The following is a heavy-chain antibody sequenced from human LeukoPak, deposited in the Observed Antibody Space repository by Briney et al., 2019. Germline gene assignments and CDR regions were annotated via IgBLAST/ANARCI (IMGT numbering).Heavy chain of an antibody. J-gene: IGHJ6*03. CDR1: GFTFSSYG. Sequence: GGSLRLSCAASGFTFSSYGMHWVRQAPGKGLEWVAFIRYDGSNKYYADSVKGRFTISRDNAKNSLYLQMNSLRAEDTAVYYCARDRESSSWYYYYYYMDVWGKGTTVTVSS. V-gene: IGHV3-30*02. CDR2: IRYDGSNK. D-gene: IGHD6-13*01. CDR3: ARDRESSSWYYYYYYMDV.